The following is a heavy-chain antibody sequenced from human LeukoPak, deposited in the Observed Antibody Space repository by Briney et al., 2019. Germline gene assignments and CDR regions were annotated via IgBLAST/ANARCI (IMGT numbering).Heavy chain of an antibody. CDR2: MNPNSGNT. CDR1: GYTFSSSD. J-gene: IGHJ4*02. Sequence: ASVKVSCKASGYTFSSSDIHWVRQATGQGLEWLGWMNPNSGNTGYAQKFQGRLTMTRNTSISTAYMQLSSLRSEDTAMYYCARGVRHIVVVIALYYFDYWGQGTLVTVSS. D-gene: IGHD2-21*01. CDR3: ARGVRHIVVVIALYYFDY. V-gene: IGHV1-8*01.